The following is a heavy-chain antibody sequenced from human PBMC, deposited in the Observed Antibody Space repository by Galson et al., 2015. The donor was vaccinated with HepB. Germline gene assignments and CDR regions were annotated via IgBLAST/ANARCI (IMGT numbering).Heavy chain of an antibody. Sequence: SLRLSCAASGFTFSSYSMNWVRQAPGKGLEWVSSISSSSSYIYYADSVKGRFTISRDNAKSSLYLQMNSLRAEDTAVYYCARRELVNSGYDLEVYYYMDVWGKGTTVTVSS. CDR2: ISSSSSYI. D-gene: IGHD5-12*01. CDR1: GFTFSSYS. J-gene: IGHJ6*03. V-gene: IGHV3-21*01. CDR3: ARRELVNSGYDLEVYYYMDV.